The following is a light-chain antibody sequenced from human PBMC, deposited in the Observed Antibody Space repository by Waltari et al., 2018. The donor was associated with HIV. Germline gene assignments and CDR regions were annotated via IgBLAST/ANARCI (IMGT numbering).Light chain of an antibody. CDR2: GNN. J-gene: IGLJ1*01. CDR3: QSFDSSLTGFV. Sequence: QSVLTQPPSVSGAPGQRVSIPCTGSGAGPEVHWYQQIAGKAPKLLIFGNNKRPSGVPARFFGSKSGTSASLAITGLQPEDEAHYYCQSFDSSLTGFVFGSGTEVVVL. V-gene: IGLV1-40*01. CDR1: GAGPE.